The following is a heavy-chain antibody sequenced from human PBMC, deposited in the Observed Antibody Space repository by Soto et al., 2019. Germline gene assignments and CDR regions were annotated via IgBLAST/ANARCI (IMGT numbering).Heavy chain of an antibody. Sequence: PSETLSFTCTVSGGSISSYYWSWIRQPPGKGLEWIGYIYYSGSTNYNPSLKSRVTISVDTSKNQFSLKLSSVTAADTAVYYCARGSGHAFDIWGQGAMVTVS. J-gene: IGHJ3*02. CDR3: ARGSGHAFDI. D-gene: IGHD2-15*01. CDR1: GGSISSYY. CDR2: IYYSGST. V-gene: IGHV4-59*01.